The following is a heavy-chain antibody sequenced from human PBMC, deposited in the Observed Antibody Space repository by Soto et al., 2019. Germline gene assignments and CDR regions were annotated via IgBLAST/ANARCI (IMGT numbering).Heavy chain of an antibody. CDR1: EGSISGYD. J-gene: IGHJ6*02. CDR3: ASRRASRNRAHGMDV. CDR2: IYYSGST. V-gene: IGHV4-59*08. D-gene: IGHD6-13*01. Sequence: SEMMCLPWTVAEGSISGYDGTWIRQPPGKGLEWIGYIYYSGSTNYKPPLKSRVTISVDTSKTQFSLKLSSVTAADTAVYYCASRRASRNRAHGMDVPGQGTTVTVPS.